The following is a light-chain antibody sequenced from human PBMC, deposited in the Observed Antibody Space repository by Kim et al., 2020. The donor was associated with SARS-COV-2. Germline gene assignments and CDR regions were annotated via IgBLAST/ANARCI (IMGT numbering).Light chain of an antibody. V-gene: IGLV4-60*03. J-gene: IGLJ7*01. CDR2: LEGSGSY. CDR1: SGHSSYI. Sequence: QLVLTQSSSASASLGSSVKLTCTLSSGHSSYIIAWHQQQPGKAPRYLMKLEGSGSYNKGSGVPDRFSGSSSGADRYLTISNLQSEDEADYYCETWDSNTAVCGGGTQLTVL. CDR3: ETWDSNTAV.